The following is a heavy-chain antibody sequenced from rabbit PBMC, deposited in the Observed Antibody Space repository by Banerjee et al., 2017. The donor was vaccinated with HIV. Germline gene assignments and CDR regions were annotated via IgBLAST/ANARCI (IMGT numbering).Heavy chain of an antibody. CDR3: ARDTGTSFSSYGMDL. D-gene: IGHD7-1*01. V-gene: IGHV1S45*01. CDR2: IYAGSGST. CDR1: GFTLSTYY. Sequence: QEQLVESGGGLVQPEGSLTLTCTASGFTLSTYYMCWVRQAPGKGLEWIACIYAGSGSTYYASWAKGRFTISKTSSTTVTLQMTSLTVADTATYFCARDTGTSFSSYGMDLWGRAPWSPS. J-gene: IGHJ3*01.